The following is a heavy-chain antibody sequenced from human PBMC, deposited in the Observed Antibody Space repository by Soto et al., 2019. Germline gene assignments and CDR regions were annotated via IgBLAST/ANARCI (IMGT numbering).Heavy chain of an antibody. J-gene: IGHJ6*02. CDR3: AKDCTPQNYYYYGMDV. CDR2: ISWDGGST. CDR1: GLTFDDYT. D-gene: IGHD2-15*01. Sequence: GGSLRLSCGPSGLTFDDYTLHWLREAQGKGLEWVSLISWDGGSTYYADSVKGRFTISRDNSKNSLYLQMNSLRTEDTALYYCAKDCTPQNYYYYGMDVWGQGTTVTVSS. V-gene: IGHV3-43*01.